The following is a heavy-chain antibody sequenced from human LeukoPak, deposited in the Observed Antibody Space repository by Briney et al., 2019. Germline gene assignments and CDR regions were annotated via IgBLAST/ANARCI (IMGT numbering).Heavy chain of an antibody. Sequence: PGGSLRLSCAASGFTFSTYAMAWVRQAPGKGLEWVSGIRGSGTETYYADSVKGRFIISRDNSKDTLFLQADNVRVEDTATYYCVKAPHFDFCTGYHNYFDPWGQGTLVTVSS. V-gene: IGHV3-23*01. J-gene: IGHJ5*02. CDR2: IRGSGTET. CDR1: GFTFSTYA. CDR3: VKAPHFDFCTGYHNYFDP. D-gene: IGHD3/OR15-3a*01.